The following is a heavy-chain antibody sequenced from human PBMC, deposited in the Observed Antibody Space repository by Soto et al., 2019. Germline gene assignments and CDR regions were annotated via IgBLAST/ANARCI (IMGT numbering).Heavy chain of an antibody. Sequence: LSLTCAVYGGSFSGSYWSWIRQPPGKGLEWIGEINHSGSTNHNPSLKSRVTILVDTSKNQFSLKLSSVTAADTAVYYCATGYCTNGVCYTRTLSGMDVWGQGTTVTVSS. CDR1: GGSFSGSY. CDR2: INHSGST. V-gene: IGHV4-34*01. CDR3: ATGYCTNGVCYTRTLSGMDV. D-gene: IGHD2-8*01. J-gene: IGHJ6*02.